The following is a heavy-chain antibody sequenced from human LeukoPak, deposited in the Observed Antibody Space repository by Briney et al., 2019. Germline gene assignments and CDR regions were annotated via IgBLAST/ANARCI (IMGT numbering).Heavy chain of an antibody. Sequence: GGSLRLSCSASGFTFSTYWMSWVRQAPGKGLEWVANMKRDGSEIYYVDSVKGRFTISRDNAKNSLYLQMNSLRAEDTAVYYCARAGVAAAGPDYWGQGTLVTVSS. V-gene: IGHV3-7*01. CDR1: GFTFSTYW. D-gene: IGHD6-13*01. J-gene: IGHJ4*02. CDR2: MKRDGSEI. CDR3: ARAGVAAAGPDY.